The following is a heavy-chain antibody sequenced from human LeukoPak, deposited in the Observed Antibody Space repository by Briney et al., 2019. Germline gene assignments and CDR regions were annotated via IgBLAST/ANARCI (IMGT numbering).Heavy chain of an antibody. CDR3: ARGQGYGGNSGAFDI. D-gene: IGHD4-23*01. CDR2: INHSGST. V-gene: IGHV4-34*01. Sequence: SETLSLTCAVYGGSFSGYYWSWIRQPPGKGLEWIGEINHSGSTNYNPSLKSRVTISVDTSKNQFSLKLCSVTAADTAVYYCARGQGYGGNSGAFDIWGQGTMVTVSS. J-gene: IGHJ3*02. CDR1: GGSFSGYY.